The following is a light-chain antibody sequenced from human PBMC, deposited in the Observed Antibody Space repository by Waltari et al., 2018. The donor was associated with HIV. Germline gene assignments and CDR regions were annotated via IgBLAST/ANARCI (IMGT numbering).Light chain of an antibody. V-gene: IGKV2-30*02. J-gene: IGKJ2*01. CDR1: LSLVHSDGNTY. Sequence: DVVMTQSPLSLPVTLGQPASISCRSSLSLVHSDGNTYLNWFQQRPGQSPRRLIYKVSNRASGVPDRFSGSGSGTDFTLRITRVEAEDVGVYYCIQETHWPPYTFGQGTKLEIK. CDR3: IQETHWPPYT. CDR2: KVS.